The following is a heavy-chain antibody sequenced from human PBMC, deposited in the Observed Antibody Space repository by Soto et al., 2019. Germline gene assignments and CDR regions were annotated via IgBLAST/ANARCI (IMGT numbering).Heavy chain of an antibody. Sequence: QVQLQQWGAGLLKPSETLSLTCGVYGGSFSGYYWSWIRQPPGKGLEWIGEISRSGTTNFNPSLKSRVTISVDTSKNHFSLRLNSVTAADTAVYYCARGPYYYDSSAYYYALAFDIWGHGTLVTVSS. V-gene: IGHV4-34*01. J-gene: IGHJ3*02. D-gene: IGHD3-22*01. CDR1: GGSFSGYY. CDR2: ISRSGTT. CDR3: ARGPYYYDSSAYYYALAFDI.